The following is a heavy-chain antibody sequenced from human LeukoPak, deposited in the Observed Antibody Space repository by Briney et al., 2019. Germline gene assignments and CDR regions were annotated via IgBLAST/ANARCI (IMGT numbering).Heavy chain of an antibody. J-gene: IGHJ6*03. D-gene: IGHD3-10*01. Sequence: GTSMRLSCAASGFTFSSYGTHWVSQAPGKGLEWVAVIWYDGSNKYYADSVKGRFTISRDNSKNTLYLQMNSLRAEDTAVYYCARSGRGVDSFYFYMDVWGKGTTVTVSS. CDR1: GFTFSSYG. CDR2: IWYDGSNK. CDR3: ARSGRGVDSFYFYMDV. V-gene: IGHV3-33*01.